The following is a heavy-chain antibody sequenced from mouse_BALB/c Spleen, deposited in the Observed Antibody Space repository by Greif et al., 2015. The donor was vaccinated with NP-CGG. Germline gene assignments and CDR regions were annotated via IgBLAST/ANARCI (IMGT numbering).Heavy chain of an antibody. CDR1: GYTFTSYT. CDR2: INPSSGYT. Sequence: VQLQQSAAELARPGASVKMSCKASGYTFTSYTMHWVKQRPGQGLEWIGYINPSSGYTEYNQKFKDKTTLTADKSSSTAYMQLSSLTSEDSAVYYCARGIYYYGSSLPWFAYWGQGTLVTVSA. D-gene: IGHD1-1*01. CDR3: ARGIYYYGSSLPWFAY. J-gene: IGHJ3*01. V-gene: IGHV1-4*02.